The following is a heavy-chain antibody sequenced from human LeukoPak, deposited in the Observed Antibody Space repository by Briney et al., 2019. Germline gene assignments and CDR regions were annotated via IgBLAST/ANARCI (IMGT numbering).Heavy chain of an antibody. Sequence: GGSLRLSCAASGFTFSSYSMNWVRQAPGKGLEWVSSISSSSSYIYYADSVKGRFTISRDNAKNSLYLQMNSLRAEDTAVYYCAREGSSSWQEIYYYYYYYMDVWGKGTTVTVSS. J-gene: IGHJ6*03. CDR2: ISSSSSYI. V-gene: IGHV3-21*01. CDR1: GFTFSSYS. D-gene: IGHD6-13*01. CDR3: AREGSSSWQEIYYYYYYYMDV.